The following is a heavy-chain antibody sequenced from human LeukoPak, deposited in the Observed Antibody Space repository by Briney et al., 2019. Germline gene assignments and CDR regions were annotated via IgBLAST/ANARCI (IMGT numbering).Heavy chain of an antibody. V-gene: IGHV3-30*02. D-gene: IGHD3-10*01. CDR1: GFTFSSYG. CDR3: AKSRNYGSGSYFDY. CDR2: IRYDGSNK. J-gene: IGHJ4*02. Sequence: GGSLRLSRAASGFTFSSYGMHWVRQAPDKGLEWVAFIRYDGSNKYYADSVKGRFTISRDNSKNTLYLQMNSLRAEDTAVYYCAKSRNYGSGSYFDYWGQGTLVTVSS.